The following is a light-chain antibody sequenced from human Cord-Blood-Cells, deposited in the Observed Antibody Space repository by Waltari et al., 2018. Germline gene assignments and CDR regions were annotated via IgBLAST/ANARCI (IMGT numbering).Light chain of an antibody. CDR1: SSDVGGYNY. CDR3: SSYTSSSTYV. Sequence: QSALTQPASVSGSPGQSITISCTGTSSDVGGYNYVSWYQQHPGKAPKPMIYDVSNRPSGVSNRFSGSKSGNTASLTISGLQAEEEADYYCSSYTSSSTYVFGTGTKVTVL. CDR2: DVS. J-gene: IGLJ1*01. V-gene: IGLV2-14*01.